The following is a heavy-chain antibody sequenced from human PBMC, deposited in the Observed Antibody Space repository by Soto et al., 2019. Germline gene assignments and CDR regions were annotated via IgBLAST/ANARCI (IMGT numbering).Heavy chain of an antibody. CDR1: GGSSGSYG. Sequence: SETLSLTYTVSGGSSGSYGCSWIRQPPGKGLEWIGYIYYSGSTNYNPSLKSRVTISVDTSRNQFFLTLRSVTAADSAVYHCGRESGETWDYEASWGQGTPVTVSS. CDR3: GRESGETWDYEAS. J-gene: IGHJ5*02. V-gene: IGHV4-59*12. CDR2: IYYSGST. D-gene: IGHD1-7*01.